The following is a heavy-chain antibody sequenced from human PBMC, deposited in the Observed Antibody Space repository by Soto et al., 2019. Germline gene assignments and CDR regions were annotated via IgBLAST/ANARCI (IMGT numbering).Heavy chain of an antibody. CDR1: GGSISSYY. Sequence: SETLSLTRTVSGGSISSYYWSWIRQPPGKGLEWIGYIYYSGSTNYNPSLKSRVTISVDTSKNQFSLKLSSVTAADTAVYYCARLRRMRQPLVGFDPWGQGTLVTVSS. CDR3: ARLRRMRQPLVGFDP. V-gene: IGHV4-59*08. D-gene: IGHD6-13*01. CDR2: IYYSGST. J-gene: IGHJ5*02.